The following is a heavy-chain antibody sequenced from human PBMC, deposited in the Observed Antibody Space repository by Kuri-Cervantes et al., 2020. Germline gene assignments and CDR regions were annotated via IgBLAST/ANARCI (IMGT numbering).Heavy chain of an antibody. CDR3: ARGFSSGRGAFDY. CDR1: GFTFSSYS. D-gene: IGHD6-19*01. V-gene: IGHV3-48*02. CDR2: ISSGSSTI. J-gene: IGHJ4*02. Sequence: GGSLRLSCAASGFTFSSYSMNWVRRAPGKGLEWVSYISSGSSTIYQADSVQGRFTISRDNAKNSLYLQMNSLRDEDTAVYYCARGFSSGRGAFDYWGQGTLVTVSS.